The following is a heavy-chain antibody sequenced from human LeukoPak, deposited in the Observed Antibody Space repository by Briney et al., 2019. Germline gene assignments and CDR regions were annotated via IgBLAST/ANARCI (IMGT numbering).Heavy chain of an antibody. Sequence: SETLSLTCAVYGGSFSDYYRSWIRQPPGKGLEWIGEINHSGSTNYNPSLKSRVTISVDTSKNQFSLKLSSVTAADTAVYYCARGPEFLYYYDSSGSYYFDYWGQGTLVTVSS. J-gene: IGHJ4*02. CDR1: GGSFSDYY. V-gene: IGHV4-34*01. CDR2: INHSGST. CDR3: ARGPEFLYYYDSSGSYYFDY. D-gene: IGHD3-22*01.